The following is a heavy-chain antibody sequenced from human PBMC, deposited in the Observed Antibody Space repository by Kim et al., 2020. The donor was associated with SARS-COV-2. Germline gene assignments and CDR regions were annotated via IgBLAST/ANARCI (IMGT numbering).Heavy chain of an antibody. D-gene: IGHD4-17*01. V-gene: IGHV3-30*01. CDR3: ARDWGVTTSFDY. J-gene: IGHJ4*02. Sequence: YYADSVKGRFTISRDNSKNTLYLQMNSLRAEDTAVYYCARDWGVTTSFDYWGQGTLVTVSS.